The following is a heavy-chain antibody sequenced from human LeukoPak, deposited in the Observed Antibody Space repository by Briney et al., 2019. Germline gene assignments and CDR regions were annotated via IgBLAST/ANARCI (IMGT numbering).Heavy chain of an antibody. Sequence: PGGSLRLSCAASGFTFSSYSMNWVRQAPGKGLEWVSSISSSSSYIYYADSVKGRFTISRDNAKNTLYLQMNSLRAEDTAVYYCARVRYYYDSSDYWGQGTLVTVSS. D-gene: IGHD3-22*01. CDR2: ISSSSSYI. J-gene: IGHJ4*02. CDR3: ARVRYYYDSSDY. V-gene: IGHV3-21*01. CDR1: GFTFSSYS.